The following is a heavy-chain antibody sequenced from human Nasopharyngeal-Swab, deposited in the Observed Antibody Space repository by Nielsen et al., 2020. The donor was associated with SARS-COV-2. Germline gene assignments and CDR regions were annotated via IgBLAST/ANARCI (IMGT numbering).Heavy chain of an antibody. CDR3: AKGGGTTGTVGLDI. CDR2: ISYDGSNK. D-gene: IGHD1-1*01. CDR1: GFTFSSYG. J-gene: IGHJ3*02. Sequence: GGSLRLSCAASGFTFSSYGMRWVRQAPGKGLEWVAVISYDGSNKYYADSVKGRFTISRDNSKNTLYLQMNSLRAEDTAVYYCAKGGGTTGTVGLDIWGQGTMVTVSS. V-gene: IGHV3-30*18.